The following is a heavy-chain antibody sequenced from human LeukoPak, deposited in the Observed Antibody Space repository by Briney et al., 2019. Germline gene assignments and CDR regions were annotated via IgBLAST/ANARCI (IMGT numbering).Heavy chain of an antibody. J-gene: IGHJ4*02. CDR3: ASGGMTSHY. V-gene: IGHV1-18*01. CDR1: SYTFTRYG. Sequence: VSVKVSCKASSYTFTRYGISWVRQAPGQGREWMGWISGSNGNTNYAQKFQGRVTMTRNTSISTAYMELSSLRSEDTAVYYCASGGMTSHYWGQGTLVTVSS. CDR2: ISGSNGNT. D-gene: IGHD4-11*01.